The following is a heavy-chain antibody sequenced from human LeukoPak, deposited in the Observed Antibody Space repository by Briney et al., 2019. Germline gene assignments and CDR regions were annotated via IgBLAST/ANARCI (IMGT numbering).Heavy chain of an antibody. V-gene: IGHV1-2*02. CDR1: GYSFTAYY. CDR2: INPNSGGT. CDR3: AIDGSTWYYFDY. Sequence: ASVKVSCKASGYSFTAYYIHWVRQAPGQGPEWMGWINPNSGGTKYAQRFQGRVTMTRDTSISTVYIEVSRLTSDDTAVYYCAIDGSTWYYFDYWGQGTLVTVSS. D-gene: IGHD6-13*01. J-gene: IGHJ4*02.